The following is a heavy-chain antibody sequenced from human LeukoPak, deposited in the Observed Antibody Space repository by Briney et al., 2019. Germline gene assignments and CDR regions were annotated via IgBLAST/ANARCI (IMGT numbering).Heavy chain of an antibody. V-gene: IGHV3-11*01. Sequence: PAESLTLSCAASGFSFSNYYMSCIRQAPGRGLEWVSYISSSGSTIYYADSVKGRFTISRDNAKNSLYLQMNRLRAEDTAVYYCARESKQRYCSSHNCYGALWFDPWGQRTLVTVSS. D-gene: IGHD2-2*01. CDR2: ISSSGSTI. CDR3: ARESKQRYCSSHNCYGALWFDP. J-gene: IGHJ5*02. CDR1: GFSFSNYY.